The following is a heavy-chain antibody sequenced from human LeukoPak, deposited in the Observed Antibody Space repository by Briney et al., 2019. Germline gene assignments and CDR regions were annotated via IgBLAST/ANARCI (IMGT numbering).Heavy chain of an antibody. CDR3: ARGGDVVRGVITSGRFDP. D-gene: IGHD3-10*01. J-gene: IGHJ5*02. CDR2: INPNSGGT. V-gene: IGHV1-2*04. CDR1: GYTFTGYY. Sequence: GASVKVSCKASGYTFTGYYMHWVRQAPGQGLEWMGWINPNSGGTNYAQKFQGWVTMTRDTSISTAYMELSRLRSDDTAVYYCARGGDVVRGVITSGRFDPWGQGTLVTVSS.